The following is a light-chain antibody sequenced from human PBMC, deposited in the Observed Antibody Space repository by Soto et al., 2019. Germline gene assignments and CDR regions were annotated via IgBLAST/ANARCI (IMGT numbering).Light chain of an antibody. J-gene: IGLJ3*02. CDR1: NSNIGNNY. CDR2: DNN. V-gene: IGLV1-51*01. CDR3: GAWDSSLSAGV. Sequence: QSVLTQPPSVSAAPGQTVTISCSGSNSNIGNNYVSWYQQLPGTAPKLLIYDNNQRPSGIPDRFSGSKSGTSATLGITGLQTGDEADYYCGAWDSSLSAGVFGGGTKVTVL.